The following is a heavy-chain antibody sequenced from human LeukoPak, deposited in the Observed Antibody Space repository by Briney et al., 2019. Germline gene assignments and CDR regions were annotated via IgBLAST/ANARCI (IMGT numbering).Heavy chain of an antibody. Sequence: PGRSLRLACAASGFTFSSYGMHWVRQAPGKGLEWVAVIWYDGSNKYYVPSVKGRFTISRDNPKNTLYLQMSSLRAEDTAVYYCARGRYSSGFVEYWGQGTLVTVS. CDR1: GFTFSSYG. D-gene: IGHD6-25*01. V-gene: IGHV3-33*01. J-gene: IGHJ4*02. CDR3: ARGRYSSGFVEY. CDR2: IWYDGSNK.